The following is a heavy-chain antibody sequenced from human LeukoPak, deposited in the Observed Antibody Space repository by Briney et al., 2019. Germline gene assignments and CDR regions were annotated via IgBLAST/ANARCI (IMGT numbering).Heavy chain of an antibody. CDR2: IGASGADT. D-gene: IGHD3-22*01. CDR3: ARRPRDSSGYYLGAFHA. CDR1: GFTFGSYA. J-gene: IGHJ3*01. Sequence: GSLRLSCEASGFTFGSYAMTWVRQAPGKGLDWVSVIGASGADTYYADSVKGRFTISRDNAKNTLYLHMSSLRAEDTAVYFCARRPRDSSGYYLGAFHAWGQGTTVTVSS. V-gene: IGHV3-23*01.